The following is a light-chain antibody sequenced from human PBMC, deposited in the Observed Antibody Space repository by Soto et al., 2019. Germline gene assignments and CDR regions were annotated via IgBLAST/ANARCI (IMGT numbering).Light chain of an antibody. Sequence: DIQMTQSPSSLSASVGDRVTITFRTSQSIRSYLSWYQQKPGKAPKLLIYAASSLQGGVPSRFSGSVSGTEFTLTVTGLQSEDFATDDCQQNFSPPYTFGQGTKLEIK. CDR1: QSIRSY. J-gene: IGKJ2*01. CDR3: QQNFSPPYT. CDR2: AAS. V-gene: IGKV1-39*01.